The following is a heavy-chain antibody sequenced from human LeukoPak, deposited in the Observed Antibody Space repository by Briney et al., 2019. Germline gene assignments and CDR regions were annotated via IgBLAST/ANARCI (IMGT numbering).Heavy chain of an antibody. CDR3: VRDSDVHCSGGSCTNFDY. CDR1: GFSFSVYW. V-gene: IGHV3-74*01. D-gene: IGHD2-15*01. CDR2: IKTDGSIT. J-gene: IGHJ4*02. Sequence: GGSLRLSCAASGFSFSVYWMHWVRHAPGKGPVWVSRIKTDGSITDYADFVKGRFTISRDNAKKSLYLQMNSLRAEDTAIYYCVRDSDVHCSGGSCTNFDYWGQGTLVTVSS.